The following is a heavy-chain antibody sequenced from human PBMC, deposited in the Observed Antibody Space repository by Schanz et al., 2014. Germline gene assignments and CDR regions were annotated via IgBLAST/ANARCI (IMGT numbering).Heavy chain of an antibody. CDR1: GFSFSSYA. D-gene: IGHD5-12*01. CDR2: MNESHSTI. V-gene: IGHV3-23*01. Sequence: EVQLLESGGGLVEPGGSLRLSCAASGFSFSSYAMGWVRQARGKGLEWVSAMNESHSTIYYADSVRGRFTISRDNAENTLSLQVNSLRAEDTAVEYCARKVVATIGGYYDNWGQGTLVIVSS. CDR3: ARKVVATIGGYYDN. J-gene: IGHJ4*02.